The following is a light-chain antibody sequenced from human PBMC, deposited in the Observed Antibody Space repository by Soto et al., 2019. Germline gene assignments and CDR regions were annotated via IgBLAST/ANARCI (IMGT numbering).Light chain of an antibody. Sequence: QAVVTQPASVSGSPGQSITISCTGTSSDVGAYNFVSWYQQHPGKAPKLMIYDVTNRPSGVSSRFSGSKSGNTASLAISGLQAEDEADYYCSSYTTSNTLVFGGGTQLTVL. V-gene: IGLV2-14*03. CDR2: DVT. J-gene: IGLJ2*01. CDR3: SSYTTSNTLV. CDR1: SSDVGAYNF.